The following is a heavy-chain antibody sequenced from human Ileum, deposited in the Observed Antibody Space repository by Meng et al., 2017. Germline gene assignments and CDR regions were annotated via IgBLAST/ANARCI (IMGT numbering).Heavy chain of an antibody. J-gene: IGHJ1*01. V-gene: IGHV1-2*06. CDR2: INPNSGGT. D-gene: IGHD6-19*01. CDR1: GYTFTGYY. CDR3: ARVAVTGIGYFQY. Sequence: VQVWQSGVGGKKPGALGKVPCKASGYTFTGYYMHWVRQAPGQGLEWMGRINPNSGGTNYAQKFQGRVTMTRDTSISTAYMELSRLRSDDTAVYYCARVAVTGIGYFQYWGQGTLVTVSS.